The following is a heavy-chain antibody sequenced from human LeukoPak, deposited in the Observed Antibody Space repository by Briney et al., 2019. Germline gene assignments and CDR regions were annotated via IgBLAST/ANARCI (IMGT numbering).Heavy chain of an antibody. J-gene: IGHJ5*02. CDR3: ARDYSSGWYKWFDP. Sequence: KSSETLSLTCTVSGGSISSYCWSWIRQPPGKGLEWIGYIYYSGSTNYNPSLKSRVTISVDTSKNQFSLKLSSVTAADTAVYYCARDYSSGWYKWFDPWGQGTLVTVSS. D-gene: IGHD6-19*01. V-gene: IGHV4-59*01. CDR2: IYYSGST. CDR1: GGSISSYC.